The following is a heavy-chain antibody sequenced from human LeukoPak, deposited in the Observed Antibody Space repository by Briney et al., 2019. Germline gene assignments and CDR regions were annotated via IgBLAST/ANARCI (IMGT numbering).Heavy chain of an antibody. J-gene: IGHJ2*01. Sequence: GGSLRLSCEASGFTFSNYAMSWVRQAPGKGLEWVSGISGSGGNIHYADSVKGRFAISRDTSKNTLYLQMKSLRAEDTAVYYCAKDGPAVAGLYWYLDVWGRGTLVTVSS. D-gene: IGHD6-13*01. CDR2: ISGSGGNI. CDR1: GFTFSNYA. V-gene: IGHV3-23*01. CDR3: AKDGPAVAGLYWYLDV.